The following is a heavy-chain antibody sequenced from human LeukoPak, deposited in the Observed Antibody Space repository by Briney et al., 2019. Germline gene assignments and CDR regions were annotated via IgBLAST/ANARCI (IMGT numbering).Heavy chain of an antibody. CDR2: IYHNGGT. D-gene: IGHD1-26*01. J-gene: IGHJ4*02. Sequence: PSETLSLTCGVSGYSISSGYYWVWIRQPPRKGLEWIGTIYHNGGTFYNSSLKSRVTVSVDTPKNQFSLKVNSVTAADTAVYYCARHSGSTGLDYWGQGTLVTVSS. CDR1: GYSISSGYY. V-gene: IGHV4-38-2*01. CDR3: ARHSGSTGLDY.